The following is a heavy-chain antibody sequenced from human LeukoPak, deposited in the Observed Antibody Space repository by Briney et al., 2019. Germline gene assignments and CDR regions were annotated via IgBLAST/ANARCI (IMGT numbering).Heavy chain of an antibody. Sequence: ASETLSLTCAVSGGSFSVYYWSWIRQPPGKGLEWIGEINHSGNTNYNPSLKSRVTISVDTSKNQFSLKLSSVTAADTAVYYCARDEPLLRLGELSSIDGFDIWGQGTMVTVSS. V-gene: IGHV4-34*01. CDR2: INHSGNT. CDR1: GGSFSVYY. D-gene: IGHD3-16*02. CDR3: ARDEPLLRLGELSSIDGFDI. J-gene: IGHJ3*02.